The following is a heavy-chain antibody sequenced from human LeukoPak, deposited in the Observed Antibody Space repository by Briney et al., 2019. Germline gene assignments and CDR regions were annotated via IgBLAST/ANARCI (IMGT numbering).Heavy chain of an antibody. CDR3: ANIVVVAARFDY. Sequence: QPGGSLRLSCAASGFTFSSYGMHWVRQASGKGLEWVAFIRYDGSNKYYADSVKGRFTISRDNSKNTLYLQMNSLRAEDTAVYYCANIVVVAARFDYWGQGTLVTVSS. D-gene: IGHD2-15*01. V-gene: IGHV3-30*02. J-gene: IGHJ4*02. CDR2: IRYDGSNK. CDR1: GFTFSSYG.